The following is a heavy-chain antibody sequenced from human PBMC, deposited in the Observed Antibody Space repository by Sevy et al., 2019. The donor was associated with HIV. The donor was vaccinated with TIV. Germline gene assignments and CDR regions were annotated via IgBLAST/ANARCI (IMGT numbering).Heavy chain of an antibody. CDR1: GGTFSSSA. D-gene: IGHD6-19*01. CDR3: ASGLAVSVDF. Sequence: ASVKVSCQASGGTFSSSAISWVRQAPGQGLEWMGEIFPIFGTAKYAQKFQGRVTISADESTSTAYMGLSSLRSEDTAVYFCASGLAVSVDFWGQGTLVTVSS. J-gene: IGHJ4*02. CDR2: IFPIFGTA. V-gene: IGHV1-69*13.